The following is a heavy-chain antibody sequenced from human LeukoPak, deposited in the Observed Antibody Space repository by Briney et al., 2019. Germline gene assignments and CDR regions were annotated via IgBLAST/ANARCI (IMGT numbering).Heavy chain of an antibody. CDR2: ISYDGSNK. CDR3: ARSGVLTGYSNYYYFYMDV. J-gene: IGHJ6*03. V-gene: IGHV3-30*04. Sequence: PGGSLRLSCAASGFTFSSYAMHWVRQAPGKGLEWVAGISYDGSNKYYADSVKGRFTISRDNSKNTLYLQMNSLRAEDTAVYYCARSGVLTGYSNYYYFYMDVWGKGTTVTVSS. CDR1: GFTFSSYA. D-gene: IGHD3-9*01.